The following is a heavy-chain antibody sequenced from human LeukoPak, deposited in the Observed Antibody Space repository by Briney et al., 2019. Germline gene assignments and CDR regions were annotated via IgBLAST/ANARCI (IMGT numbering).Heavy chain of an antibody. D-gene: IGHD6-6*01. Sequence: GGSLRLSCAVSGFTFSGFWMSWSRRAPGKGLEWVASINSGGSEGYYADVVKGRFTISRDNAKNSQYLQINSLRAEDTAVYYCARSSYSSSSSVWGQGTMVTVSS. CDR3: ARSSYSSSSSV. J-gene: IGHJ3*01. CDR1: GFTFSGFW. CDR2: INSGGSEG. V-gene: IGHV3-7*03.